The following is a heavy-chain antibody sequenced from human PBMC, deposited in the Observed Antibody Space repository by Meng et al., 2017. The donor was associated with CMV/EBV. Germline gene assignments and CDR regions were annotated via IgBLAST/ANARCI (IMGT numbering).Heavy chain of an antibody. J-gene: IGHJ4*02. CDR3: ARDLSGSRDY. Sequence: EGARVECGGGVIQPGGSLRLSCEDSGVTFSNYWMHWVRQVPGEGLVWGSRINEDGRITSYADSVKGRFTISRDNARNTLYLQMNSLRADDSAVYYCARDLSGSRDYWGRGTLVTVSS. CDR1: GVTFSNYW. V-gene: IGHV3-74*01. CDR2: INEDGRIT. D-gene: IGHD1-26*01.